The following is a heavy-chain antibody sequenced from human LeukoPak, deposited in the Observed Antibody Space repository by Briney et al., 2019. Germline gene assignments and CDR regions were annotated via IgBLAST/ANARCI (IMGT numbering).Heavy chain of an antibody. J-gene: IGHJ4*02. CDR2: ISSSSSYI. Sequence: GGSLRLFCAASGFTFSSYSMNWVSQAPGKGLEWVSSISSSSSYIYYADSVKGRFTISRDNAKNSLYLQMNSLRAEDTAVYYCAGPSGDSYGFFYRGQGTLVTVSS. D-gene: IGHD5-18*01. CDR1: GFTFSSYS. CDR3: AGPSGDSYGFFY. V-gene: IGHV3-21*01.